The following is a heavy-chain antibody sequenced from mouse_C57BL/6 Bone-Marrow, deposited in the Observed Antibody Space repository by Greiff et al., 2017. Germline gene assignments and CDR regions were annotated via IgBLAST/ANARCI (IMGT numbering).Heavy chain of an antibody. CDR1: GYTFTSYW. CDR2: IYPGSGST. D-gene: IGHD2-2*01. Sequence: VQLKQPGAELVKPGASVKMSCKASGYTFTSYWITWVKQRPGQGLEWICDIYPGSGSTNYNEKFKSKATLTVDTSSSTAYMQLSSLTSEDSAVYYCARWDGYGAMDYGGQGTSVTVSA. V-gene: IGHV1-55*01. J-gene: IGHJ4*01. CDR3: ARWDGYGAMDY.